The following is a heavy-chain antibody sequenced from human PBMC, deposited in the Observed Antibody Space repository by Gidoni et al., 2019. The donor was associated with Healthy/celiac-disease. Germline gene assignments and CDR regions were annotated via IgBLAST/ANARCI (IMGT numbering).Heavy chain of an antibody. CDR2: IDPSDSYT. CDR1: GYSFTSYW. Sequence: VQLVQSGAEVKQPGESLRISCQDSGYSFTSYWISWVRQMPGKGPEWMGRIDPSDSYTNYSPSFQGHVTISADKSISTAYLQWSSLKASDTAMYYCAQRDYCSSTSCYGIWGQGTMVTVSS. V-gene: IGHV5-10-1*03. J-gene: IGHJ3*02. D-gene: IGHD2-2*01. CDR3: AQRDYCSSTSCYGI.